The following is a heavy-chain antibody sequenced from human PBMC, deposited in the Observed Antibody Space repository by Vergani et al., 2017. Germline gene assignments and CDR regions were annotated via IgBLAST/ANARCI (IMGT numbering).Heavy chain of an antibody. CDR2: ISYDGSNK. J-gene: IGHJ6*02. Sequence: QVQLVESGGGVVQPGRSLRLSCAASGFTFSSYAMHWVRQAPGKGLEWVAVISYDGSNKYYADSVKGRFTISRDNSKNTLYLQMNSLRAEDTAVYYCARSEDYGDPGYYYGMDVWGQGTTVTVSS. CDR3: ARSEDYGDPGYYYGMDV. V-gene: IGHV3-30-3*01. CDR1: GFTFSSYA. D-gene: IGHD4-17*01.